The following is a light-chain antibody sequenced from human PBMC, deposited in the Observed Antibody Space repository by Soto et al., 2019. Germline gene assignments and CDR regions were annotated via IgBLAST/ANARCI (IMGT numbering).Light chain of an antibody. CDR1: QSVSSS. Sequence: EIVLTQSPATLSLSPGDRATLSCRASQSVSSSLTWYQQKPGQAPRLLIYDASNRATGIPARFSGSVSGTDFTLTISSLDPEAFALYYCQQRSDWPLTFGPGTKVEIK. CDR2: DAS. V-gene: IGKV3-11*01. CDR3: QQRSDWPLT. J-gene: IGKJ3*01.